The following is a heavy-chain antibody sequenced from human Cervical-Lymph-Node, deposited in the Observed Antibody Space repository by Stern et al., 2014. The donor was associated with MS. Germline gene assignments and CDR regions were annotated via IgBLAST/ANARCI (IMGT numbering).Heavy chain of an antibody. CDR1: GFSLSSLG. J-gene: IGHJ6*02. CDR3: MGVGVGVDV. CDR2: VSCVGSNK. Sequence: VQLVESGGGVVQPGRSLRLSCAASGFSLSSLGMHWVRQAPGRGLEWVAVVSCVGSNKMYGDSVKGRFSISSDNSNNTMYLQMNSLRPEDTAVYYCMGVGVGVDVWGQGTTVIVS. V-gene: IGHV3-30*03.